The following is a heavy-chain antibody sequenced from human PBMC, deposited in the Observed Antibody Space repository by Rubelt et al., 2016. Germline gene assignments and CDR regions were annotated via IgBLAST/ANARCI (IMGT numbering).Heavy chain of an antibody. CDR2: IFNSGST. D-gene: IGHD2-2*01. V-gene: IGHV4-31*02. J-gene: IGHJ4*02. CDR3: ARGYCSSTSCYFDY. CDR1: GVAVRTGGYY. Sequence: QVQLQESGPGLVKPSQTLSLTCSVSGVAVRTGGYYWSWIRQHPWKGLEWIGYIFNSGSTSYNPSLKSRVTISVDTSKNQFSLKLSSVTAADTAVYYCARGYCSSTSCYFDYWGQGTLVTVSS.